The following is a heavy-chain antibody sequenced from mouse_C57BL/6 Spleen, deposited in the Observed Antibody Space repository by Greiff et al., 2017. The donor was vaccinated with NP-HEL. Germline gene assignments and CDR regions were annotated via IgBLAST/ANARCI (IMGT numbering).Heavy chain of an antibody. V-gene: IGHV1-69*01. D-gene: IGHD3-2*02. CDR2: LDPSDSYT. CDR1: GYTFTSYW. Sequence: VQLQQPGAELVMPGASVKLSCKASGYTFTSYWMHWVKQRPGQGLEWIGELDPSDSYTNYNQKFKGKSTLTVDKSSSTAYMQLSSLTSEDLAVYYCARRETAQAGFAYWGQGTLVTVAA. CDR3: ARRETAQAGFAY. J-gene: IGHJ3*01.